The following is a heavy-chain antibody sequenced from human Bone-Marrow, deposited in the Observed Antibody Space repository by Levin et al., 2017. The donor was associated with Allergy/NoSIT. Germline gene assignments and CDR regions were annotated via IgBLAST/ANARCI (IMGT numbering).Heavy chain of an antibody. D-gene: IGHD3-3*01. CDR3: AKDYDESYYDLWSGYFCYDS. Sequence: GESLKISCSASGFTFDSYAMSWVRQAPGKGLEWVSGITGSGSSAYYADSVKGRFTTSRDNSKNTLYLQMTSLRADDTAVYYCAKDYDESYYDLWSGYFCYDSWGQGTLVSVSA. J-gene: IGHJ4*02. CDR1: GFTFDSYA. CDR2: ITGSGSSA. V-gene: IGHV3-23*01.